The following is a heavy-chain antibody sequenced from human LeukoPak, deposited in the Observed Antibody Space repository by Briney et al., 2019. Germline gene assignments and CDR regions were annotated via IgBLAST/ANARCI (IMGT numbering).Heavy chain of an antibody. V-gene: IGHV1-18*01. CDR2: ISAYNGNT. CDR3: ATVVYYGSGSYWYFDY. CDR1: GYTFTSYG. J-gene: IGHJ4*02. Sequence: ASVKVSCKASGYTFTSYGISWVRQAPGQGLEWMGWISAYNGNTNYAQKLQGRVTMTTDTSTSTAYMELSSLRSEDTAVYYCATVVYYGSGSYWYFDYWGQGTLVTVSS. D-gene: IGHD3-10*01.